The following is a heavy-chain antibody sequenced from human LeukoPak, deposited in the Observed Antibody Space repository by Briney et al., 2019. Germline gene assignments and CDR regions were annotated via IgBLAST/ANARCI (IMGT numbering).Heavy chain of an antibody. V-gene: IGHV1-18*01. J-gene: IGHJ4*02. Sequence: ASVKVSCKASGDTFTSYGISWVRQAPGQGLEWMGWISAYNGNTNYAQKLQGRVTVTTDTSTSTAYMELRSLRSDDTAVYYCARDPYSGSYSVSGIDYWGQGTLVTVSS. CDR1: GDTFTSYG. D-gene: IGHD1-26*01. CDR3: ARDPYSGSYSVSGIDY. CDR2: ISAYNGNT.